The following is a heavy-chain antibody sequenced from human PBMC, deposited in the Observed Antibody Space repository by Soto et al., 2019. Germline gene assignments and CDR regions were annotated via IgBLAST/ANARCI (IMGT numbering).Heavy chain of an antibody. CDR3: AKVRKYSSCWYDDY. J-gene: IGHJ4*02. D-gene: IGHD6-19*01. CDR2: ITGSGGST. CDR1: GFTFSSYA. V-gene: IGHV3-23*01. Sequence: GGSLRLSCAASGFTFSSYAMSWVRQAPGKGLEWVSAITGSGGSTYYADSVKGRFTISRDNSKNTLYLQMNSLRAEDTAVYYCAKVRKYSSCWYDDYWGQGTLVTVS.